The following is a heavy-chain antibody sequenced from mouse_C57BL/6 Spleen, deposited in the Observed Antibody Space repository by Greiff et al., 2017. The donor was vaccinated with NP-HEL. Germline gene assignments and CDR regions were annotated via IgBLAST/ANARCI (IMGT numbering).Heavy chain of an antibody. CDR3: TRRDWYFDV. CDR1: GYTFTDYN. CDR2: INPNNGGT. V-gene: IGHV1-18*01. J-gene: IGHJ1*03. Sequence: EVKLMESGPELVKPGASVKIPCKASGYTFTDYNMDWVKQSHGKSLEWIGDINPNNGGTIYNQKFKGKATLTVDKSSSTAYMELRSLTSEDTAVYCCTRRDWYFDVWGTGTTVTVSS.